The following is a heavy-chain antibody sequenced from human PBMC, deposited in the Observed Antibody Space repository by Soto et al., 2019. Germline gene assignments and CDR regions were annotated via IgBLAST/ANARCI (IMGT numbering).Heavy chain of an antibody. Sequence: ASVKVSCKASGGTFSSSAISWVRQAPGQGLEWMGGIIPILGIANYAQKFQGRVTITAAQSTSAAYMELSSLRSEDTAVYYCARSCSSTSCDRGYYYYGMDVWGQGTTVTVSS. CDR3: ARSCSSTSCDRGYYYYGMDV. D-gene: IGHD2-2*02. V-gene: IGHV1-69*10. J-gene: IGHJ6*02. CDR1: GGTFSSSA. CDR2: IIPILGIA.